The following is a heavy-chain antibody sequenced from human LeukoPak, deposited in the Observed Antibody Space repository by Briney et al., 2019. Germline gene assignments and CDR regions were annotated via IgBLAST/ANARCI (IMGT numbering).Heavy chain of an antibody. D-gene: IGHD3-10*01. V-gene: IGHV3-23*01. CDR2: FTGGGGST. Sequence: PGGSLRLSCAASGFTFSSYSMNWVRQAPGKGLEWVSAFTGGGGSTYYADSVKGRFTISRDNSKNTLYLQMNSLRAEDTAVYYCAKDRSYSGFSGRGAYFDYWGQGTLVTVSS. CDR1: GFTFSSYS. J-gene: IGHJ4*02. CDR3: AKDRSYSGFSGRGAYFDY.